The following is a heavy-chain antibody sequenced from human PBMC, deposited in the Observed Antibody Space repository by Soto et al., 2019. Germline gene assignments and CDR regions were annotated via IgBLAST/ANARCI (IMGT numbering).Heavy chain of an antibody. CDR2: VFHTGTT. CDR3: ASAPLSPTLRTFDV. CDR1: SGSINENYY. Sequence: QVQLQESGPGLVKPSETLSLTCTVSSGSINENYYWNWIRQSPGKGLEWIGYVFHTGTTHYNPYLESRVTLSISTSKNQFSLTLTSVAASYTAIYYCASAPLSPTLRTFDVWGPGTMVIVSS. J-gene: IGHJ3*01. D-gene: IGHD2-15*01. V-gene: IGHV4-59*01.